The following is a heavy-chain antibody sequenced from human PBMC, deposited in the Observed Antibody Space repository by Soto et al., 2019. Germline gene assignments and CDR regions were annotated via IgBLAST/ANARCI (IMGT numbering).Heavy chain of an antibody. CDR3: AKDGVTLSYSSGWPYYFHY. Sequence: GGSLRLSCAASGFTFSSYAMSWVRQAPGKGLEWVSAISGSGGSTYYADSVKGRFTISRDNSKNTLYLQMNSLRAEDTAVYYCAKDGVTLSYSSGWPYYFHYWGQGTLVTVSS. V-gene: IGHV3-23*01. CDR1: GFTFSSYA. J-gene: IGHJ4*02. D-gene: IGHD6-19*01. CDR2: ISGSGGST.